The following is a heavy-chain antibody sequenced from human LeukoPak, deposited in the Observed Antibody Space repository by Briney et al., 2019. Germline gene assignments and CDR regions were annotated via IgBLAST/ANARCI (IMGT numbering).Heavy chain of an antibody. Sequence: GESLKISCKSSGYSFTSYWIGWVRQMPGKGLEWMGIIYPGDSDTRYSPSFQGQVTISADKSISTAYLQWSSLKASDTAMYYCARHPSVAGTYFDYWGQGTLVTVSS. J-gene: IGHJ4*02. CDR2: IYPGDSDT. CDR3: ARHPSVAGTYFDY. CDR1: GYSFTSYW. V-gene: IGHV5-51*01. D-gene: IGHD6-19*01.